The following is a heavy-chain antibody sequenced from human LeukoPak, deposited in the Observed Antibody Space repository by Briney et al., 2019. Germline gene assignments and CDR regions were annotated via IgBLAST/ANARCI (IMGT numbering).Heavy chain of an antibody. J-gene: IGHJ4*02. CDR2: IYHSGST. D-gene: IGHD6-13*01. Sequence: PSGTLSLTCAVSGGSISSSNWWSWVRQPPGKGLEWIGEIYHSGSTNYNPSLKRRVTISVDKSKNQFSLKLSSVTAADTAVYYCARETAAGTFIFDYWGQGTLVTVSS. V-gene: IGHV4-4*02. CDR3: ARETAAGTFIFDY. CDR1: GGSISSSNW.